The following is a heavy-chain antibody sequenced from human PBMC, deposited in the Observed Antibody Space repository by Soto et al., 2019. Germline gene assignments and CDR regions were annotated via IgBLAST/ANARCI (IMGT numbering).Heavy chain of an antibody. Sequence: QVQLVQSGAEVKKPGASVKVSCKASGYTLSNYAITWVRQAPGQGLEWMGWISGYNGNTNYAQKLQGRVTMTTDTSTSTVYMELRSLRSDDTAVYYCARDTTYSSGWNFEYWGQGTLVTVSS. CDR2: ISGYNGNT. CDR1: GYTLSNYA. V-gene: IGHV1-18*01. D-gene: IGHD6-19*01. J-gene: IGHJ4*02. CDR3: ARDTTYSSGWNFEY.